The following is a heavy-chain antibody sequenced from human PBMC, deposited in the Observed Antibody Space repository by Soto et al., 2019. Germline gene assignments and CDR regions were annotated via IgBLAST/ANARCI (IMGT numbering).Heavy chain of an antibody. CDR1: GFTFSTW. CDR3: AGGYSGYGNFDY. V-gene: IGHV3-74*01. D-gene: IGHD5-12*01. J-gene: IGHJ4*02. Sequence: EVRLVESGGGLVQPGGSLRLSCAASGFTFSTWMHWVRQAPGKGLVWVSRISGDGTSAYYADSVQGRFTISRDNAKNTLYLQMNSLRAEDTAVYYCAGGYSGYGNFDYWGQGTLVTVSS. CDR2: ISGDGTSA.